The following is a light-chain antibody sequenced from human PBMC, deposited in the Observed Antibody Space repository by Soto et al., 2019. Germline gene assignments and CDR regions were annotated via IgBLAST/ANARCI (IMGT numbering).Light chain of an antibody. CDR2: GAS. CDR1: QSVGRNY. J-gene: IGKJ4*01. V-gene: IGKV3-20*01. CDR3: QQYARSPLT. Sequence: EIVLTQSPGTLSLSPGERATLSCRASQSVGRNYLAWYQQKLGQAPRLLIHGASSSATGIPDRFSGSGSGTDFILTISRVEPEDFAVYYCQQYARSPLTFVGGTKVEIK.